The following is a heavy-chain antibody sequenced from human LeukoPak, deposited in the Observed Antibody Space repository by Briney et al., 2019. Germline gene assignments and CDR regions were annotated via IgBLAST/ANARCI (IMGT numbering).Heavy chain of an antibody. Sequence: TSETLSLTCTVSGGSISSYYWSWIRQPPGKGLEWIGYIYYSGSTNYNPSLKSRVTISVDTSKNQFSLKLSSVTAADTAVYYCARSIAVAGTTGWFDPWGQGTLVTVSS. V-gene: IGHV4-59*12. J-gene: IGHJ5*02. CDR3: ARSIAVAGTTGWFDP. CDR1: GGSISSYY. D-gene: IGHD6-19*01. CDR2: IYYSGST.